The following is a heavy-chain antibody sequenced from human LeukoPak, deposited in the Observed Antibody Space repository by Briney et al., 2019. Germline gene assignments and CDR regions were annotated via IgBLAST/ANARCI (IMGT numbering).Heavy chain of an antibody. J-gene: IGHJ5*01. Sequence: GASVTVSFKASGYTFTGYYMHWVRQAPAQGLELMGWINPNSGGTNYSNKFLDRLIMTWDTSISTAYMELSRLRSDDTAVYYCARELTYCGGDCYSNWFDSWGQGTLVTVSS. D-gene: IGHD2-21*02. CDR1: GYTFTGYY. CDR3: ARELTYCGGDCYSNWFDS. V-gene: IGHV1-2*02. CDR2: INPNSGGT.